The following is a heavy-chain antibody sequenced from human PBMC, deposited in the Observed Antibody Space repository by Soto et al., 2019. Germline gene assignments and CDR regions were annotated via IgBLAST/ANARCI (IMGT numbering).Heavy chain of an antibody. D-gene: IGHD3-10*01. CDR1: GYTFTGYY. J-gene: IGHJ6*02. CDR3: ARGLSVLLLSLHYYYGMDV. V-gene: IGHV1-2*04. CDR2: INPNSGGT. Sequence: ASVKVSCKASGYTFTGYYMHWVRQAPGQGLEWMGWINPNSGGTNYAQKFQGWVTMTRDTSISTAYMELSRLRSDDTAVYYCARGLSVLLLSLHYYYGMDVWGQGTTVTVSS.